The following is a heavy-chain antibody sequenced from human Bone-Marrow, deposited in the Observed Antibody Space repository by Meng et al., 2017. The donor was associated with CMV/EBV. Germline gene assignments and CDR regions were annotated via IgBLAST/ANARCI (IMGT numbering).Heavy chain of an antibody. V-gene: IGHV3-30-3*01. CDR1: GFTFSSYA. CDR2: ISYDGSNK. D-gene: IGHD3-3*01. J-gene: IGHJ4*02. Sequence: GESLKISCAASGFTFSSYAMHWVRQAPGKGLEWVAVISYDGSNKYYADSVKGRFTISRDNSKNTLYLQMNSLRAEDTAVYYCARYDFWSYWGQGTLVTVSS. CDR3: ARYDFWSY.